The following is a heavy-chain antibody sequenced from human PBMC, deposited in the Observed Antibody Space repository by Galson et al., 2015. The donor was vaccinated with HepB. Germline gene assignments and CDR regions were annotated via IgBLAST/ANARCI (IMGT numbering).Heavy chain of an antibody. CDR1: GFTFSSYA. Sequence: SLRLSCAASGFTFSSYAMHWVRQAPGKGLEWVAVISYDGSNKYYADSVKGRFTISRDNSKNTLYLQMNSLRAEDTAVYYCARDRSGMRLFYYYYGMDVWGQGTTVTVSS. CDR2: ISYDGSNK. D-gene: IGHD3-10*01. J-gene: IGHJ6*02. CDR3: ARDRSGMRLFYYYYGMDV. V-gene: IGHV3-30*04.